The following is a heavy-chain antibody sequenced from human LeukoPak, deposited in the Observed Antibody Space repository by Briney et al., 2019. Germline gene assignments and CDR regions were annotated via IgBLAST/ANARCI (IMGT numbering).Heavy chain of an antibody. J-gene: IGHJ3*01. CDR2: INADGSTT. CDR1: GFTFGNSW. D-gene: IGHD1-14*01. Sequence: GGSLRLTCAASGFTFGNSWVHWVRQAPGKGLVWVSLINADGSTTTYADSVKGRFTISRDNARNTLSLQMNSLTIEDTAVYYCVVVVEPPDSDGFDVWGQGTMITVSS. CDR3: VVVVEPPDSDGFDV. V-gene: IGHV3-74*01.